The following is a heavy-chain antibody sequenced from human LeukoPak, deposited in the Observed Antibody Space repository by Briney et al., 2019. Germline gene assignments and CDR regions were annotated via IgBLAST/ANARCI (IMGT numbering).Heavy chain of an antibody. CDR2: IRKKVNSYTT. CDR1: GFTFSDHY. V-gene: IGHV3-72*01. CDR3: ARWVGWLFKGPHLDFDY. D-gene: IGHD3-22*01. Sequence: GGSLRLSCAASGFTFSDHYMDWVRQAPGKGLEWVGRIRKKVNSYTTEYAASVKGRFTISRDDSKNSLYLQMNSLKTEDTAVYYCARWVGWLFKGPHLDFDYWGQGTLVTVSS. J-gene: IGHJ4*02.